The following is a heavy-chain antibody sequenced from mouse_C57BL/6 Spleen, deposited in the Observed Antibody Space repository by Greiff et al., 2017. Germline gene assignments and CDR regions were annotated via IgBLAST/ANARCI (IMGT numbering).Heavy chain of an antibody. D-gene: IGHD1-1*01. CDR2: IYPGDGDT. CDR3: ARGATGVPSYWYFDV. J-gene: IGHJ1*03. V-gene: IGHV1-82*01. Sequence: QVQLQQSGPELVKPGASVKISCKASGYAFSSSWMNWVKQRPGKGLEWIGRIYPGDGDTNYNGKFKGKATLTADKSSSTAYMQLSSLTSEDSAVYCCARGATGVPSYWYFDVWGTGTTVTVSS. CDR1: GYAFSSSW.